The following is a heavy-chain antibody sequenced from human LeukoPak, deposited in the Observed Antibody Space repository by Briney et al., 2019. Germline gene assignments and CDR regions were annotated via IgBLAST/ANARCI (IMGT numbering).Heavy chain of an antibody. CDR1: GGSISSSSYY. V-gene: IGHV4-39*01. Sequence: PSEILSLTCTVSGGSISSSSYYWGWIRQPPGKWLEWIGSIYYSGSTYYNPSLKSRVTISVDTSKNQFSLKLSSVTAADTAVYYCARQGIFCSGGSCYSSWFDPWGQGTLVTVSS. CDR2: IYYSGST. CDR3: ARQGIFCSGGSCYSSWFDP. J-gene: IGHJ5*02. D-gene: IGHD2-15*01.